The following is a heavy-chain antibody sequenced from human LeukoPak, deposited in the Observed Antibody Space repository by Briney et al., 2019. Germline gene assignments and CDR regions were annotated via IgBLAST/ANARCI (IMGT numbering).Heavy chain of an antibody. V-gene: IGHV3-30*03. J-gene: IGHJ3*01. Sequence: GGSLRLSYSLSIFKTEALGRHMFRQAPGKGLEWVAVISYDGSNKYYADSVKGRFTISRDNSNNTLYLQMNSLRAEETAVYSRPLPHGVLTKWGHGTMVTVSS. CDR3: PLPHGVLTK. CDR2: ISYDGSNK. D-gene: IGHD4/OR15-4a*01. CDR1: IFKTEALG.